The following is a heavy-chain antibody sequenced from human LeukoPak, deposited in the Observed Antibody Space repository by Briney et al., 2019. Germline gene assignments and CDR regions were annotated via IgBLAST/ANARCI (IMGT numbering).Heavy chain of an antibody. CDR2: ISSSSSYI. J-gene: IGHJ4*02. D-gene: IGHD2-2*01. CDR1: GFTFSSYS. V-gene: IGHV3-21*01. Sequence: GGPLRLSCAASGFTFSSYSMNWVRQAPGKGLEWVSSISSSSSYIYYADSVKGRFTISRDNAKNSLYLQMNSLRAEDTAVYHCARGEYQLLSPIDYWGQGTLVTVSS. CDR3: ARGEYQLLSPIDY.